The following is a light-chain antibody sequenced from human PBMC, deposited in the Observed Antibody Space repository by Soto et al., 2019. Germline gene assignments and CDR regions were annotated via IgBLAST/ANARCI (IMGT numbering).Light chain of an antibody. V-gene: IGKV1-39*01. CDR1: QSIDNY. J-gene: IGKJ1*01. CDR3: LQSYITPRT. Sequence: DIQMTQFPSSLSASVGDRVTITCRASQSIDNYLNWYQQKPGKAPNLLIYAASSLHSGVPFRFSDSGSGTDFTLTISSLQPEDFATYYCLQSYITPRTFGQGTKVEIK. CDR2: AAS.